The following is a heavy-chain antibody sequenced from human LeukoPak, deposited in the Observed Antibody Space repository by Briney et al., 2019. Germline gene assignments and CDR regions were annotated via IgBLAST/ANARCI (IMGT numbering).Heavy chain of an antibody. Sequence: ASVKVSCKASGYTFTSYGISWVRQAPGQGLEWMGIINPSGGSTSYAQKFQGRVTMTRDMSTSTVYMELSSLRSEDTAVYYCARGGSMAAADAFDIWGQGTMVTVSS. CDR2: INPSGGST. CDR3: ARGGSMAAADAFDI. D-gene: IGHD2-2*01. CDR1: GYTFTSYG. J-gene: IGHJ3*02. V-gene: IGHV1-46*01.